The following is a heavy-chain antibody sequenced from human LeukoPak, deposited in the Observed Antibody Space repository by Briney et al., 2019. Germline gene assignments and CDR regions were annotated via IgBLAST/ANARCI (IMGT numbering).Heavy chain of an antibody. Sequence: GGSLRLSCAASGFTFSSYWMHWVRQAPGKGLVWVSRINSDASSTSYADSVKGRFTISRDNSKNTMYLQMNSLRAEDTALYYCARDRSGSYPNWFDPWGQGTLVTVSS. D-gene: IGHD3-10*01. J-gene: IGHJ5*02. CDR1: GFTFSSYW. CDR3: ARDRSGSYPNWFDP. CDR2: INSDASST. V-gene: IGHV3-74*01.